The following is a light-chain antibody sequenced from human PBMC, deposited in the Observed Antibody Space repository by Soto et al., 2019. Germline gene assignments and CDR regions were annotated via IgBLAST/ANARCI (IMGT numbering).Light chain of an antibody. CDR1: QSVSTY. CDR2: EAS. CDR3: HQRYSWPHT. V-gene: IGKV3-11*01. Sequence: EIVLTQSPATLSLSAGERATLSCRASQSVSTYLGWYQEKPGQPPRLLISEASKRATGIPARFSGSGSGTDFTLTISSLEPEDFAIYFCHQRYSWPHTFGQGTKLEI. J-gene: IGKJ2*01.